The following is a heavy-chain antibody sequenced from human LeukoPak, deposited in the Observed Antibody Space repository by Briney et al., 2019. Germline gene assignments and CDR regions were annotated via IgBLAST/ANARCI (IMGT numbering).Heavy chain of an antibody. J-gene: IGHJ6*03. V-gene: IGHV3-30*02. CDR2: IWYDGSNK. CDR1: GFTFSNYG. D-gene: IGHD6-25*01. Sequence: GGSLRLSCAASGFTFSNYGMHWVRQAPGKGLEWVAFIWYDGSNKYYADSVKGRFTISRDNSKNTLYLQMNSLSAEDTAVYYCARGPADLNAPHYYYYYMDVWGKGTTVTVSS. CDR3: ARGPADLNAPHYYYYYMDV.